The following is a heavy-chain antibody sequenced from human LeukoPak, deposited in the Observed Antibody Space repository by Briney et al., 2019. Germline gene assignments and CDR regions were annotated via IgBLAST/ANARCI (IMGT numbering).Heavy chain of an antibody. CDR1: GYTFTGYY. D-gene: IGHD3-16*01. V-gene: IGHV1-2*02. Sequence: GASVKVSCKASGYTFTGYYMHWVRQAPGQGLEWMGWINPNSGGTNYAQKLQGRVTMTTDTSTSTAYMELRSLRSDDTAVYYCATHGGYYLGPYAFDIWGQGTMVTVSS. J-gene: IGHJ3*02. CDR3: ATHGGYYLGPYAFDI. CDR2: INPNSGGT.